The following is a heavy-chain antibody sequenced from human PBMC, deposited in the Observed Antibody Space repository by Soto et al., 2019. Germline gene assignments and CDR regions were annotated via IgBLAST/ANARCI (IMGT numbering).Heavy chain of an antibody. Sequence: QVQLQESGPGLVKPSQTLSLTCTVSGGSISSDGYYWSWIRQHPGKGLEWIGHLYYSGSTYYNPSLKSRFTLSVDTSKNQFSLKLSSVTAADTAVYYCAGEGLWWPEIWGQGTMVTVSS. D-gene: IGHD2-21*01. V-gene: IGHV4-31*03. CDR1: GGSISSDGYY. CDR2: LYYSGST. J-gene: IGHJ3*02. CDR3: AGEGLWWPEI.